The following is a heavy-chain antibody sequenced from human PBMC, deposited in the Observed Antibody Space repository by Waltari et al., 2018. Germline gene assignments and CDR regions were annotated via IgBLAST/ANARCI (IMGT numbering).Heavy chain of an antibody. Sequence: QLVVAGVVGVQPGVCLRLSGFSCEIAYARHAITWVRHPQGQGVGWVTAISGSVDSVVYEESGTCRLTVPLDNPKTPLCPEMNSLRDEETAVYFCGRDWRRSLEYLDWLLLALAYWGQGTLVTVSS. CDR3: GRDWRRSLEYLDWLLLALAY. CDR1: EIAYARHA. CDR2: ISGSVDSV. J-gene: IGHJ4*02. V-gene: IGHV3-23*04. D-gene: IGHD3-9*01.